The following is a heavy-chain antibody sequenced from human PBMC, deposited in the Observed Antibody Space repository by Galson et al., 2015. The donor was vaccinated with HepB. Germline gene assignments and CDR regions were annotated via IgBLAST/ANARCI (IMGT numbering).Heavy chain of an antibody. V-gene: IGHV6-1*01. CDR2: IYYRSKWNY. Sequence: CAISGDSVSSNNAAWNWIRQSPSRGLEWLGRIYYRSKWNYDYTVSVKSRITINPDTSRNQFSLQLNSVTPDDTAMYYCARQLAYCIGTSCQIYFDYWGQGTLITVSS. J-gene: IGHJ4*02. CDR1: GDSVSSNNAA. D-gene: IGHD2-2*01. CDR3: ARQLAYCIGTSCQIYFDY.